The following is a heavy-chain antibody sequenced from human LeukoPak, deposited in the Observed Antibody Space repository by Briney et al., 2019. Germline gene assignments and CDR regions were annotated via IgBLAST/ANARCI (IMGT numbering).Heavy chain of an antibody. J-gene: IGHJ4*02. CDR1: GYTLTELS. D-gene: IGHD3-22*01. CDR2: FDPEDDET. CDR3: ATAPGGYYDSSGYYDY. V-gene: IGHV1-24*01. Sequence: ASVKVSCKVSGYTLTELSMHWVRQAPGKGLEWMGGFDPEDDETIYAQKFQGRVTMTEDTSTDTAYMELSSLRSEDTAVYYCATAPGGYYDSSGYYDYWGQGTLVTVSS.